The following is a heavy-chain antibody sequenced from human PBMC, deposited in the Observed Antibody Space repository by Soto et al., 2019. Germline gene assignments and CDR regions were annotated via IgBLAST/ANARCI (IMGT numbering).Heavy chain of an antibody. J-gene: IGHJ4*02. CDR2: MYYSGST. Sequence: QLQLQESGPGLVKPSETLSLTCTVSDGSISSSGYYWGWIRQPPGKGLEWIGTMYYSGSTYYNPSLKSRVTISVDTSKNQFSLKLSSVTAADTAVYYCARQFSVYGDYGRYFDFWGQGTLVTVSS. D-gene: IGHD4-17*01. CDR1: DGSISSSGYY. CDR3: ARQFSVYGDYGRYFDF. V-gene: IGHV4-39*01.